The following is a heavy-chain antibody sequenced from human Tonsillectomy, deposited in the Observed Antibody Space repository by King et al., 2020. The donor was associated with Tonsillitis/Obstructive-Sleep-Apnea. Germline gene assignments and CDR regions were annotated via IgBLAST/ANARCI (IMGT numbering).Heavy chain of an antibody. CDR2: IWYDGSNK. V-gene: IGHV3-33*01. Sequence: VQLVESGGGVVQPGRSLRLSCAASGFTFSSYGMHWVRQAPGKGLEWAAVIWYDGSNKYYADSVTGRFTISRDNSKNTLYLQMNSLRAEDTAVYYCARETIVVVPAATHFDYWGQGTVVTVSS. D-gene: IGHD2-2*01. J-gene: IGHJ4*02. CDR3: ARETIVVVPAATHFDY. CDR1: GFTFSSYG.